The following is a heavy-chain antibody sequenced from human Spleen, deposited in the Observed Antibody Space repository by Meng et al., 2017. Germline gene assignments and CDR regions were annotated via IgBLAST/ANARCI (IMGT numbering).Heavy chain of an antibody. V-gene: IGHV4-34*01. CDR3: ARGLLGYCSSTSCQTNYYYYGMDV. J-gene: IGHJ6*02. Sequence: SETLSLTCAVYGGSFSGYYWSWIRQPPGKGLEWIGEINHSGSTNYNPSLKSRVTISVDTSKNQFSLKLSSVTAADTAVYYCARGLLGYCSSTSCQTNYYYYGMDVWGQGTTVTV. D-gene: IGHD2-2*01. CDR1: GGSFSGYY. CDR2: INHSGST.